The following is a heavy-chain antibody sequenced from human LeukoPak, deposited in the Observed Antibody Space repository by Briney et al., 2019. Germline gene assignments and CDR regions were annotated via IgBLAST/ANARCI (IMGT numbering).Heavy chain of an antibody. CDR2: FDPEDGET. V-gene: IGHV1-24*01. D-gene: IGHD1-14*01. Sequence: SVKVSCKVSGYTLSELSIHWVRQAPGKGLEWMGGFDPEDGETIYAQRFQGRVTMTEDTSTDTAYMELTSLRSEDTAVYYCATSPGYDYWGQGTLVTVSS. CDR1: GYTLSELS. J-gene: IGHJ4*02. CDR3: ATSPGYDY.